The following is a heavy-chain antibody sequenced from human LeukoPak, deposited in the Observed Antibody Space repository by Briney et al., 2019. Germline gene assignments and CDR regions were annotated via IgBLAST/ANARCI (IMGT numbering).Heavy chain of an antibody. CDR2: ISGSGADT. CDR1: GFTFSSYF. CDR3: AKVPPHDDSGYSNPY. J-gene: IGHJ4*02. D-gene: IGHD3-22*01. Sequence: PGGSLRLSCAASGFTFSSYFMTWVRQAPGKGLEWVSGISGSGADTLYADSVRGQFTISRDNSKNTLYLQMNSLRAEDTAVYYRAKVPPHDDSGYSNPYWGQGTLVTVSS. V-gene: IGHV3-23*01.